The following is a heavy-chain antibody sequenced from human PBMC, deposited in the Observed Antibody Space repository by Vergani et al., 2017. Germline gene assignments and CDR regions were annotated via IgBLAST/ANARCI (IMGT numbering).Heavy chain of an antibody. CDR2: INPIDSKI. Sequence: EVQLVQSGAEVKKPGESLKISCQGSGYSITNYWIAWVRQRPGKGLEWMGNINPIDSKIAYSPSFQGQPIMSLDKSITTAYLQWRSLKASDTAIYYCTRHVPCGDGACLHFDHWGQGTQVTVSS. CDR1: GYSITNYW. D-gene: IGHD2-21*01. J-gene: IGHJ4*02. V-gene: IGHV5-51*01. CDR3: TRHVPCGDGACLHFDH.